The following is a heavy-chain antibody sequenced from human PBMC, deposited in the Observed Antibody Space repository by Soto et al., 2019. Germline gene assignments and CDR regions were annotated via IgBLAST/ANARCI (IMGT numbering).Heavy chain of an antibody. CDR1: GFTFSDYT. CDR2: ISSSSSSYL. V-gene: IGHV3-21*01. D-gene: IGHD4-17*01. CDR3: ARYDFGDYYFDH. Sequence: GGSLRLSCAASGFTFSDYTMNWVRQAPGKGLDWVSSISSSSSSYLYYADSVKGRFTVSRDNAKNSLYLQMNNLRAEDTAVYYCARYDFGDYYFDHWGHGTLVTVSS. J-gene: IGHJ4*01.